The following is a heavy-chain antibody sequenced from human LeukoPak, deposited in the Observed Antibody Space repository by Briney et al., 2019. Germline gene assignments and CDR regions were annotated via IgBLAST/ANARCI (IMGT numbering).Heavy chain of an antibody. V-gene: IGHV3-74*01. Sequence: GGSPRLSCAASGFTFSTYYMTWVRRAPGKGLVWISRINPDGRIINYADSVTGRFTISRDNADDTLYLQMDSLAADDTAVYYCVRGTSDWGGVDFWGQGRLVCVSS. CDR2: INPDGRII. CDR1: GFTFSTYY. J-gene: IGHJ4*02. CDR3: VRGTSDWGGVDF. D-gene: IGHD6-19*01.